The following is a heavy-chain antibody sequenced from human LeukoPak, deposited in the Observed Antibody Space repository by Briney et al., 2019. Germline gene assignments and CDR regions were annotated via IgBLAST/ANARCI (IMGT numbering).Heavy chain of an antibody. CDR3: ARVHTLITQGWVDY. CDR2: ISSSSSYI. V-gene: IGHV3-21*01. Sequence: GGSLRLSCAASGFTFSSYSMNWVRQAPGKELEWVSSISSSSSYIYYADSVKGRFTISRDNAKNSLYLQMNSLRAEDTAVYYCARVHTLITQGWVDYWGQGTLVTVSS. CDR1: GFTFSSYS. J-gene: IGHJ4*02. D-gene: IGHD3-16*01.